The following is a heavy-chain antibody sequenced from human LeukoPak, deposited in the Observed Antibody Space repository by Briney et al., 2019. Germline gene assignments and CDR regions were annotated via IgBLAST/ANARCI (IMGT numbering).Heavy chain of an antibody. Sequence: ASVKVSCKASGYTFTSYGISWVRQAPGQGLEWMGWISAYNGNTNYAQKLQGRVTMTTDTSTSTAYMELRSLRSDDTAVYYCARPPTDLAYCGGDCYPGYYFDYWGQGTLVTVSS. CDR3: ARPPTDLAYCGGDCYPGYYFDY. V-gene: IGHV1-18*01. J-gene: IGHJ4*02. CDR2: ISAYNGNT. CDR1: GYTFTSYG. D-gene: IGHD2-21*02.